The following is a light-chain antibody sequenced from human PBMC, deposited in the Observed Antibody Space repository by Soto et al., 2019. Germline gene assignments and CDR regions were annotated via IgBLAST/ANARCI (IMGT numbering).Light chain of an antibody. V-gene: IGKV3-11*01. CDR2: DAS. CDR3: QQRSNWPTWT. J-gene: IGKJ1*01. CDR1: QSVSSY. Sequence: EIVLTQSPATLSLSPGERATLSCRASQSVSSYLAWYQQKPGQAPRLLIYDASNRATGIPARFSGSGSGTDFTLTISSLEPEGFAVYYCQQRSNWPTWTFGQGTKV.